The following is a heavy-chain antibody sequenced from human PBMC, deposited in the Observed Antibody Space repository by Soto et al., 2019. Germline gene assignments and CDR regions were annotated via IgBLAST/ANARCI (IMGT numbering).Heavy chain of an antibody. J-gene: IGHJ6*02. V-gene: IGHV1-69*13. CDR3: AMRYYYDSSGYYSLYYYYGMDV. D-gene: IGHD3-22*01. CDR1: GGTFSSYA. Sequence: SVKVSCKASGGTFSSYAISWVRQAPGQGLEWMGGIIPIFGTANYAQKFQGRVTITADESTSTAYMELSSLRSEDTAVYYCAMRYYYDSSGYYSLYYYYGMDVWGQGTTVTVSS. CDR2: IIPIFGTA.